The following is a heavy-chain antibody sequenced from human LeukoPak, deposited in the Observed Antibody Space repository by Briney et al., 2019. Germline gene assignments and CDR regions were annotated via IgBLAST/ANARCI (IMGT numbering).Heavy chain of an antibody. J-gene: IGHJ4*02. CDR3: AKLRWYYDNGAYADY. V-gene: IGHV3-23*01. D-gene: IGHD3-22*01. Sequence: GGSLRLSCAASGFTFSSYAMSWVRQAPGKGLEWVSSISGSGTNTYYADSMKSRFTISRDNSKNTLYLQMDSLRAEDTALYYCAKLRWYYDNGAYADYWGQGSLVTVSS. CDR1: GFTFSSYA. CDR2: ISGSGTNT.